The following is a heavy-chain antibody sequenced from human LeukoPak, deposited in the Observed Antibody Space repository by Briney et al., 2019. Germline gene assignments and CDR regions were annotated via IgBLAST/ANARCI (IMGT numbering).Heavy chain of an antibody. J-gene: IGHJ6*02. CDR3: AREDTAMVNYYYYGMDI. CDR2: ISSSGSTI. Sequence: GGSLRLSCAASGFTFSSYEMNWVRQAPGKGLEWVSYISSSGSTIYYADSVKGRFTISRDNAKNSLYLQMNSLRAEDTAVYYCAREDTAMVNYYYYGMDIWGQGTTVTVSS. V-gene: IGHV3-48*03. CDR1: GFTFSSYE. D-gene: IGHD5-18*01.